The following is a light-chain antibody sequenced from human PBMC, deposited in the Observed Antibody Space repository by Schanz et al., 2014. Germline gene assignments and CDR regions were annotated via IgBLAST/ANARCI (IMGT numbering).Light chain of an antibody. J-gene: IGKJ4*01. V-gene: IGKV4-1*01. CDR3: QHYYSLPLT. Sequence: DIVMTQSPDSLAVSLGERATIHCKSSQSVLYTSDNKNYLAWYQHKPGQPPKLLISWASTRESGVPDRFSGSGSGTDFTLTISSLQAEDVAIYYCQHYYSLPLTFGGGTKVELK. CDR1: QSVLYTSDNKNY. CDR2: WAS.